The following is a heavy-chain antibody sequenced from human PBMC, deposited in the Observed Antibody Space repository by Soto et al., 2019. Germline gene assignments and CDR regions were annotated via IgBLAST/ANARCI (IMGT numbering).Heavy chain of an antibody. CDR1: GFSFSVCA. J-gene: IGHJ4*02. V-gene: IGHV3-30-3*01. CDR3: ARDYRAGKDY. Sequence: PVRISCTTSGFSFSVCAMHWDSQAPGKGLEWVAVISYDGSNKYYADSVKGRFTISRDNSKNTLYLQMNSLRAEDTAVYYCARDYRAGKDYWGQGNLVTVSS. CDR2: ISYDGSNK.